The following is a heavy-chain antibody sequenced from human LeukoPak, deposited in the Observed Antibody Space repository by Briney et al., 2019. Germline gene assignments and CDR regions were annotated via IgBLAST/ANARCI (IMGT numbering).Heavy chain of an antibody. Sequence: ASVKVSCKVSGYTLTELSMHWVRQAPGKGLEWMGGFDPEDGETIYAQKFQGRATMTEDTSTDTAYMELSSLRSEDTAVYYCATGLSSGSFDDYWGQGTLVTVSS. CDR2: FDPEDGET. CDR3: ATGLSSGSFDDY. CDR1: GYTLTELS. D-gene: IGHD6-19*01. J-gene: IGHJ4*02. V-gene: IGHV1-24*01.